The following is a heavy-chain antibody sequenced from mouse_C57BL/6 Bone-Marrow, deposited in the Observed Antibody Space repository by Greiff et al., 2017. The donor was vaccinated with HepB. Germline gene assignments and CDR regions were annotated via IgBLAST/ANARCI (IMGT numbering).Heavy chain of an antibody. CDR1: GYTFTNFW. J-gene: IGHJ4*01. Sequence: QVQLQQSGAELVRPGTSVKMSCKASGYTFTNFWIGWAKQRPGHGLEWVGDIYPGGGYTNYNEKFKGKATLTADKSTSTANMQFSSLTSEDSAIYYCARSGYYDRYYAMDYWGQGTSVTVSS. V-gene: IGHV1-63*01. CDR3: ARSGYYDRYYAMDY. D-gene: IGHD2-4*01. CDR2: IYPGGGYT.